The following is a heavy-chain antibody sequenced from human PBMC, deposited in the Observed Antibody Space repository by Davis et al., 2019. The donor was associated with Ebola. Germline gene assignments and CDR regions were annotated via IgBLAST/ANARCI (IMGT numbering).Heavy chain of an antibody. V-gene: IGHV4-30-4*07. CDR1: GGSFSSGGYS. CDR3: ARGGYGDYEYFQE. Sequence: MPSETLSLTCAVSGGSFSSGGYSWSWIRQPPGEGLTWIAYIYYSGGTYYNPSLKSRATMSANTSKNQFSLKLSSVTAADTAVYYCARGGYGDYEYFQEWGQGTLVTVSS. CDR2: IYYSGGT. D-gene: IGHD4-17*01. J-gene: IGHJ1*01.